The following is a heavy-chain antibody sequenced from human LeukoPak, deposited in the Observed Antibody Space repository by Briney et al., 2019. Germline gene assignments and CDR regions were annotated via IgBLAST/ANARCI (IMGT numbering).Heavy chain of an antibody. CDR1: GGSFSGCY. Sequence: SETLSLTCAVYGGSFSGCYWSWIRQPPGKGLEWIVEINHSGSTNYNPSLKSRVTISVDTSKNQFSLKLSSVTAADTAVYYCARGHSWARLVNKGVTSKVLDYWGQGTLVTVSS. CDR3: ARGHSWARLVNKGVTSKVLDY. J-gene: IGHJ4*02. V-gene: IGHV4-34*01. D-gene: IGHD4-17*01. CDR2: INHSGST.